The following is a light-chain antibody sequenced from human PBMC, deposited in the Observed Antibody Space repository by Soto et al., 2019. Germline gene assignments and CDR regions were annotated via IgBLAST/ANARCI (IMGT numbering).Light chain of an antibody. J-gene: IGKJ4*01. V-gene: IGKV3D-20*02. Sequence: EIVLTQSPGTLSLSPGERATLSCRASQSVSSSYLAWYQQKPGQAPRLLIYSASDRAPGIPARFSGSGSGTDFTLTISSPEPEDFAVYYCQERNRWPRGTFGAGTKVDIK. CDR2: SAS. CDR1: QSVSSSY. CDR3: QERNRWPRGT.